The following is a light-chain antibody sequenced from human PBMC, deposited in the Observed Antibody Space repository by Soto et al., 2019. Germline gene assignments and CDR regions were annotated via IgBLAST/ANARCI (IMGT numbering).Light chain of an antibody. CDR1: QSVRYK. J-gene: IGKJ1*01. V-gene: IGKV3-15*01. CDR3: QQYGSSPRT. CDR2: DPS. Sequence: EIVMTQSPATLSVSPGERATLSCRASQSVRYKLAWYQQKPGQAPRLLIYDPSTRATGIPARFSGSGSGTDFTLTISRLEPEDFAVYYCQQYGSSPRTFGQGTKVDIK.